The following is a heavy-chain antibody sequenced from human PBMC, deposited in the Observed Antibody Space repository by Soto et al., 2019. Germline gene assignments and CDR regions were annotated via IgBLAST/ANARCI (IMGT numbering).Heavy chain of an antibody. V-gene: IGHV4-31*03. CDR3: ARTDIVVVPAPNWFDP. CDR1: GGSISSGGYY. CDR2: IYYSGST. J-gene: IGHJ5*02. Sequence: QVQLQESGPGLVKPSQTLSLTCTVSGGSISSGGYYWSWIRQHPGKGLKWIGYIYYSGSTYYNPSLKSRVTISVDTSKNQFSLKLSSVTAADTAVYYCARTDIVVVPAPNWFDPWGQGTLVTVSS. D-gene: IGHD2-2*01.